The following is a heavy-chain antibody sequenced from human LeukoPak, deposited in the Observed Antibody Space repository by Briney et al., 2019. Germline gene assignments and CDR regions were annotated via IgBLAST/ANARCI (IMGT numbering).Heavy chain of an antibody. V-gene: IGHV1-69*06. CDR3: AVAYYYDSSGYYYIDY. CDR1: GGTFSSYA. J-gene: IGHJ4*02. D-gene: IGHD3-22*01. CDR2: IIPIFGTA. Sequence: SVKVSCKASGGTFSSYAISWVRQAPGQGLEWMGGIIPIFGTANYAQKFQGRVTITADKSTSTAYMELSSLRSEDTAVYYCAVAYYYDSSGYYYIDYWGQGTLVAVSS.